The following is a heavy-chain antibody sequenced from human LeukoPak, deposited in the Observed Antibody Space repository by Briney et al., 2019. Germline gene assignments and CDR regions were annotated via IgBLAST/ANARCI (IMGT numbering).Heavy chain of an antibody. V-gene: IGHV1-2*02. CDR2: INPNSGGT. D-gene: IGHD3-22*01. Sequence: GASVKVSCKASGYTFTGYYMHWVRQAPGQGLEWMGWINPNSGGTNYAQKFQGRVTMTRDTSISTAYMELSRLRSDDTAVYYCASIGAYYDSSGYYFYWGQGTLVTVSS. J-gene: IGHJ4*02. CDR3: ASIGAYYDSSGYYFY. CDR1: GYTFTGYY.